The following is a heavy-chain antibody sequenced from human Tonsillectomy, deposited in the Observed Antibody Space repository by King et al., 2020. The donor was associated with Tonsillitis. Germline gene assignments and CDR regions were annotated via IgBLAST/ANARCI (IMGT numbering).Heavy chain of an antibody. CDR3: TTTDYDFWSGSSLVDY. CDR2: IKSKTDGGTT. V-gene: IGHV3-15*01. J-gene: IGHJ4*02. Sequence: VQLVESGGGLVKPGGSLRLSCAASGFTFSNAWMSWVRQAPGKGLEWVGRIKSKTDGGTTDYAAPVKGRFTISRDDSKNTLYLQMNSLKTEDTAVYYCTTTDYDFWSGSSLVDYWGQGTLVTVSS. D-gene: IGHD3-3*01. CDR1: GFTFSNAW.